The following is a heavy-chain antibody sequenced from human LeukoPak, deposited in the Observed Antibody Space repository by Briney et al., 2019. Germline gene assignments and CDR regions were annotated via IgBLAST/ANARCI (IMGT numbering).Heavy chain of an antibody. J-gene: IGHJ4*02. CDR1: SGSISTGDYY. Sequence: ASETLSLTCTVTSGSISTGDYYWSWVRQPPGKGLEYIGYIYYSGSTYYNPSLKSRITISVDTSKNQFSLKLSSVTAADTAVYYCAVGHYYHSSGYLFDSWGQGTLVTVSS. CDR2: IYYSGST. CDR3: AVGHYYHSSGYLFDS. D-gene: IGHD3-22*01. V-gene: IGHV4-30-4*01.